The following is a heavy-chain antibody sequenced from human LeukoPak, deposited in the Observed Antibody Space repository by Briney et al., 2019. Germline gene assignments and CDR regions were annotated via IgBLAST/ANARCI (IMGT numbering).Heavy chain of an antibody. CDR3: ARGLGAARQLRVGKVPDY. V-gene: IGHV4-34*01. J-gene: IGHJ4*02. Sequence: SETLSLTCAVYGGSFSGYYWSWIRQPPGKGLEWIGEINHSGSTNYNPSLKSRVTISVDTSKNQFSLKLSSVTAADTAVYYCARGLGAARQLRVGKVPDYWGQGTLVTVSS. CDR1: GGSFSGYY. D-gene: IGHD6-6*01. CDR2: INHSGST.